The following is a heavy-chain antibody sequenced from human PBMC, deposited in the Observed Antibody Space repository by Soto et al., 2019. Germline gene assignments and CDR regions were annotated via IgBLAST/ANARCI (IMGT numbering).Heavy chain of an antibody. CDR3: AKGGDYGPYFDY. J-gene: IGHJ4*02. CDR1: GFTFSSYG. D-gene: IGHD4-17*01. Sequence: QVQLVESGGGVVQPGRSLRLSCAASGFTFSSYGMHWVRQAPGKGLEWVAVISYDGSNKYYADSVKGRFTISRDNSKNTLYLQRNSLRAEDTAVYYWAKGGDYGPYFDYWGQGTLVTVSS. CDR2: ISYDGSNK. V-gene: IGHV3-30*18.